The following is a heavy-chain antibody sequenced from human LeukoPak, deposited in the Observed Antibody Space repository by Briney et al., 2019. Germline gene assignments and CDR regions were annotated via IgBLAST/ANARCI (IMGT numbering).Heavy chain of an antibody. CDR2: IYYSGST. Sequence: SETLSLTCTVSGGSISSGSYYWGWIPQPPGKGLEWIGSIYYSGSTYYNPSLKSRVTISVDTSKNQFSLKLSSVTAADTAVYYCARLAAGSGEGDYMDVWGKGTTVTISS. CDR3: ARLAAGSGEGDYMDV. V-gene: IGHV4-39*01. D-gene: IGHD6-19*01. CDR1: GGSISSGSYY. J-gene: IGHJ6*03.